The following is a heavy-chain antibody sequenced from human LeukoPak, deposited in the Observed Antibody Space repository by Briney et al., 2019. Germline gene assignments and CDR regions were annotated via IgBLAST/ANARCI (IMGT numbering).Heavy chain of an antibody. D-gene: IGHD1-26*01. CDR1: GASIRSSGHS. Sequence: PSETLSLTCSVSGASIRSSGHSWGWIRQPPGKGLEWIGSFFYGGSTYYNPSLKSRVTISVDTSKNQFSLKLSSVTAADTAVYYCARVYRSRELLLGYWGQGTLVTVSS. J-gene: IGHJ4*02. CDR2: FFYGGST. CDR3: ARVYRSRELLLGY. V-gene: IGHV4-39*07.